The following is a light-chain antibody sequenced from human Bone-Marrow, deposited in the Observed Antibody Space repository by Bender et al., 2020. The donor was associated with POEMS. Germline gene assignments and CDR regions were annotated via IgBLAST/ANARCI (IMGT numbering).Light chain of an antibody. Sequence: QSALTQPRSVSGSPGQSVTISCTGTSSDVGGYNYVSWYQHHPGKAPKLMIYDVDKWPSGVPDRFSGSKSGNTASLTISGLQAEDEADYYCCSYAASSTLVFGTGTKVTVL. CDR2: DVD. CDR1: SSDVGGYNY. CDR3: CSYAASSTLV. V-gene: IGLV2-11*01. J-gene: IGLJ1*01.